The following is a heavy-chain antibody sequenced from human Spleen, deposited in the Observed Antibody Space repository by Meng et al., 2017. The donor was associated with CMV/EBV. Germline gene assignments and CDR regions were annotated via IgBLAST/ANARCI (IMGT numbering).Heavy chain of an antibody. CDR1: GSTFTTYW. CDR3: ARQNGLENFDY. V-gene: IGHV5-51*01. Sequence: SCKCSGSTFTTYWSGWVRQVPGTGLECMGIIYPGDSATTYSPSFQGPVTISVDTSISPPYLQWRSLKASDTAMYYCARQNGLENFDYWGQGTLVTVSS. D-gene: IGHD3/OR15-3a*01. CDR2: IYPGDSAT. J-gene: IGHJ4*02.